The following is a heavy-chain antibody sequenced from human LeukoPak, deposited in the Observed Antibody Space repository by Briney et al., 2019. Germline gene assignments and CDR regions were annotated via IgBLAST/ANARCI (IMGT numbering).Heavy chain of an antibody. Sequence: SQTLSLTCAISGDSVSSNSAAWNWIRQSPSRGLEWLGRTYYRSKWYNDYAVSVKSRITINPDTSKNQFSLQLNSVTPEDTAVYYCARDMELMDSGSYGNFDYWGQGTLVTVSS. CDR3: ARDMELMDSGSYGNFDY. CDR2: TYYRSKWYN. D-gene: IGHD1-26*01. CDR1: GDSVSSNSAA. V-gene: IGHV6-1*01. J-gene: IGHJ4*02.